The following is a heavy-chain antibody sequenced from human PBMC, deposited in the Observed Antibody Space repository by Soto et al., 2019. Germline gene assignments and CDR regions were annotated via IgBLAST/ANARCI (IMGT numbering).Heavy chain of an antibody. CDR2: IIPIFGTA. V-gene: IGHV1-69*06. D-gene: IGHD3-10*01. CDR3: ARSYSWGSGSYYFDY. J-gene: IGHJ4*02. CDR1: GGTFSSYA. Sequence: QVQLVQSGAEVKKPGSSVKVSCKASGGTFSSYAISWVRQAPGQGLEWMGGIIPIFGTANYAQKFQGRVTITADKSTSTAYMELSSLRSEDTAVHYCARSYSWGSGSYYFDYWGQGTLVTVSS.